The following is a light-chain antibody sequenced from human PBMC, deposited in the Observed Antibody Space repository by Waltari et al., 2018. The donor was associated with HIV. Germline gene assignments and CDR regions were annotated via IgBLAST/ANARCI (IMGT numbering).Light chain of an antibody. J-gene: IGKJ4*01. CDR1: QSVLYSSNNKNY. V-gene: IGKV4-1*01. CDR3: QQYYSTPLT. CDR2: WAS. Sequence: DIVMTQSPDSLAASLGASATLHCKSSQSVLYSSNNKNYLAWYQQKPGQPPKLLISWASTRESGVPDRFSGSGSGTDFTLTISSLQAEDVAVYYCQQYYSTPLTFGGGTKVEIE.